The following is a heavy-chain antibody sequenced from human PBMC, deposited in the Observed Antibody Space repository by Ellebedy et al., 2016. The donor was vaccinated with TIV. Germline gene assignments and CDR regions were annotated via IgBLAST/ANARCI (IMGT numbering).Heavy chain of an antibody. J-gene: IGHJ2*01. D-gene: IGHD4-17*01. CDR3: AKDFHYENWYFDL. Sequence: GESLKISCAASGLTFRSYAMSWVRQAPGKGLEWVSGISGSGDSTDYADSVKGRFTISRDNSKNTLYLQMNRLRAEDTAVYYCAKDFHYENWYFDLWGRGTLVTVSS. CDR1: GLTFRSYA. CDR2: ISGSGDST. V-gene: IGHV3-23*01.